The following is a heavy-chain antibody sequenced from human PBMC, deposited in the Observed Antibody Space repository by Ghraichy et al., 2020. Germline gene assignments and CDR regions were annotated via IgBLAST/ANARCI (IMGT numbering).Heavy chain of an antibody. J-gene: IGHJ4*02. V-gene: IGHV3-30-3*01. CDR2: ISYDGSNK. CDR3: ARDWYYDILTGRFDY. CDR1: RFTFSSYA. D-gene: IGHD3-9*01. Sequence: GGSLRLSCAASRFTFSSYAMHWVRQAPGKGLEWVAVISYDGSNKYYADSVKGRFTISRDNSKNTLYLQMNSLRAEDTAVYYCARDWYYDILTGRFDYWGQGTLVTVSS.